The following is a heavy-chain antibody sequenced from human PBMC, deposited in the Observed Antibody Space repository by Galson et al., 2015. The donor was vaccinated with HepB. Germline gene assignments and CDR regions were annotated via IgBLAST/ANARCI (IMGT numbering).Heavy chain of an antibody. D-gene: IGHD3-10*01. CDR2: ISWKSDLT. Sequence: SLRLSCAASGFTFEDYAMHWVRHVPGKGLEWVSGISWKSDLTGSADSVRGRFTISRDNAKYSLYLQMNSLRTEDTALYYCAQDLTYYYGSGSYFVGMVAWGQGTTVTVS. CDR1: GFTFEDYA. CDR3: AQDLTYYYGSGSYFVGMVA. V-gene: IGHV3-9*01. J-gene: IGHJ6*02.